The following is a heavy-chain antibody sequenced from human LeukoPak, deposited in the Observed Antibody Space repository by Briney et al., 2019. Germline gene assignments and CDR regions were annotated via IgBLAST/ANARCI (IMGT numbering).Heavy chain of an antibody. CDR1: GFTVSNYD. V-gene: IGHV3-30*18. CDR3: AKGGKWDVTPFDY. CDR2: ISSDQTNK. D-gene: IGHD1-26*01. Sequence: GGSLRLSCVASGFTVSNYDMHWVRQAPGKGLEWVAIISSDQTNKNYADSVKGRFTISRDNSKNTLYLQVNSLRAEDTAVYYCAKGGKWDVTPFDYWGQGTLVTVSS. J-gene: IGHJ4*02.